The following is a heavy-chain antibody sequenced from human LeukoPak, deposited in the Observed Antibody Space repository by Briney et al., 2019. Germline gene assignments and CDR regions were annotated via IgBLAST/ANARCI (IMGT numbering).Heavy chain of an antibody. CDR2: ISASGSST. Sequence: GGSLRLSCAASGFTFRSYAMSWVRQAPGQGLEWVSSISASGSSTYYAESVKGRFTIYGDNSKNTVSLQMNSLRAEDTAIYYCATNYGDYVNWFDPWGQGTLVTVSS. CDR3: ATNYGDYVNWFDP. J-gene: IGHJ5*02. CDR1: GFTFRSYA. V-gene: IGHV3-23*01. D-gene: IGHD4-17*01.